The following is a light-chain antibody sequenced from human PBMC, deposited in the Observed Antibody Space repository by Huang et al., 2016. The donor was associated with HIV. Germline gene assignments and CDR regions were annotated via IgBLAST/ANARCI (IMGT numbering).Light chain of an antibody. Sequence: EIVLTQSPATLSLSPGERATLSCRASQSVDTYLAWYQQTPGQSPRLLIYDSVNRATGIPARFSGSGSGRYFTLTISSLEPEDFVIYYCQQRSAWPLTFGGGTKIE. J-gene: IGKJ4*01. CDR2: DSV. CDR3: QQRSAWPLT. CDR1: QSVDTY. V-gene: IGKV3-11*02.